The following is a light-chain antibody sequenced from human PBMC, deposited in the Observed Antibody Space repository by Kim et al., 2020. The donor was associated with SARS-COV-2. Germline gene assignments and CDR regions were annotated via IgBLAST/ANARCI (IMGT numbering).Light chain of an antibody. CDR3: LISYSGVRV. Sequence: QAVVTQEPSLTVSPGGTVTLTCGSSTGAVTSDHFPYWFQQKPGQAPTTLIFDTNNKHSWTPARFSGSLLGGKAALTLSGAQPEDEAEYYCLISYSGVRVFGGGTKLTVL. CDR2: DTN. CDR1: TGAVTSDHF. J-gene: IGLJ2*01. V-gene: IGLV7-46*01.